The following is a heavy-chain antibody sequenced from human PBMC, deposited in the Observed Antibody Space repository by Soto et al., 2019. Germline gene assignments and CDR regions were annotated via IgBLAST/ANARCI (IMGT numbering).Heavy chain of an antibody. CDR3: ARGYSNYYYYYMDV. Sequence: ASVKVSCKACGYTFTSYGISWVRQAPGQGLEWMGWISAYNGNTNYAQKLQGRVTMTRNTSISTAYMELSSLRSEDTAVYYCARGYSNYYYYYMDVWGKGTTVTVSS. J-gene: IGHJ6*03. D-gene: IGHD4-4*01. V-gene: IGHV1-18*01. CDR1: GYTFTSYG. CDR2: ISAYNGNT.